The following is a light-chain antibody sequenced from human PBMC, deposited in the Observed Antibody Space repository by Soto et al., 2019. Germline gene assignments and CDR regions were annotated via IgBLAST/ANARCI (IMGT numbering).Light chain of an antibody. Sequence: EKVLTQSPVTLSVSLGQRATLSCRASQSITTNLAWYQQKPGQAPRLLSFGASNRATGIPARYSGSGPGTECSLTFASLQSEDSAIYYCQQYNGWPPLTFGGGIKVEI. J-gene: IGKJ4*01. CDR2: GAS. CDR1: QSITTN. CDR3: QQYNGWPPLT. V-gene: IGKV3-15*01.